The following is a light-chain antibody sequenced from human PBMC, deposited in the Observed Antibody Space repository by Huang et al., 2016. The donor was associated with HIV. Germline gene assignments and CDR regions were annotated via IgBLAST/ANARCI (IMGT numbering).Light chain of an antibody. V-gene: IGKV1-39*01. CDR2: IAS. CDR3: QQSYSTLIT. J-gene: IGKJ5*01. CDR1: QSIDGY. Sequence: IQMTQSPSSLSASVGDRVTSTCRASQSIDGYLNWYQQKPGKAPNLIISIASTLHTGVPPMFSGSGSGTDYTLIIDNLQPDDFATYFCQQSYSTLITFGQGSRLDTK.